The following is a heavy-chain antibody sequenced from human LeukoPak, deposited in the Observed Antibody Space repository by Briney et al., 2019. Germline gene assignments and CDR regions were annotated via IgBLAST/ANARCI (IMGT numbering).Heavy chain of an antibody. J-gene: IGHJ4*02. V-gene: IGHV3-73*01. CDR2: IRSKANSYAT. CDR3: ASGRNFDY. Sequence: PGGSLRLSCAASGFTFSGSAMHWVRQASGKGLEWVGRIRSKANSYATAYAASVKGRSTISRDDSKNTAYLQMNSLKTEDTAVYYCASGRNFDYWGQGTLVTVSS. CDR1: GFTFSGSA.